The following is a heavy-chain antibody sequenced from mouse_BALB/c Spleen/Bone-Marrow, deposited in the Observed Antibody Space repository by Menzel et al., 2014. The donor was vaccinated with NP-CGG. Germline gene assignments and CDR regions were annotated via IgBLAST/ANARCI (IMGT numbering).Heavy chain of an antibody. CDR3: ARYWGAY. CDR1: GYTFTNYW. D-gene: IGHD4-1*01. Sequence: VQLQESRAELAKPGASVKMSCKASGYTFTNYWMHWVKQRPGQGLEWIGYIDPNTYYTRYNQKFKDKATLTADKSSSTASLQLSSVTPEDSADYYCARYWGAYWGQGTLVTVSA. J-gene: IGHJ3*01. V-gene: IGHV1-7*01. CDR2: IDPNTYYT.